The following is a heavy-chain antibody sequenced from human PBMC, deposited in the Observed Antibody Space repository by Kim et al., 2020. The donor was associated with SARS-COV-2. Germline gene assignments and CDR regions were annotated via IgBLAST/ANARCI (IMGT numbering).Heavy chain of an antibody. D-gene: IGHD4-17*01. J-gene: IGHJ4*02. CDR2: T. CDR3: ARASVRSFVFDY. V-gene: IGHV3-13*01. Sequence: TNHPGSVNGRFTIAQENAKNSLYLQTNRLGAGDTAVYYCARASVRSFVFDYWGQGTLVTVSS.